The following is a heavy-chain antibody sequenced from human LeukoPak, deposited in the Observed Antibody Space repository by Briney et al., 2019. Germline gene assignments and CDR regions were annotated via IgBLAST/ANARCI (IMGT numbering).Heavy chain of an antibody. V-gene: IGHV3-21*01. Sequence: GGSLRLSCAASGFTFSTYSMNWVRQAPGKGLEWVSSISSGSSHIYYADSVKGRFTISRDNAKNSLYLQMNSLRAEDTAVYYCARDRVGVRGVINVWGQGTTVTVSS. J-gene: IGHJ6*02. CDR3: ARDRVGVRGVINV. CDR2: ISSGSSHI. D-gene: IGHD3-10*01. CDR1: GFTFSTYS.